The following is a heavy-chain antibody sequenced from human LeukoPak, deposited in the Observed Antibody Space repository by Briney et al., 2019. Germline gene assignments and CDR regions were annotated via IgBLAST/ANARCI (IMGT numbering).Heavy chain of an antibody. Sequence: GGSLRLSCAASGFTFSSYGMHWVRQAPGKGLEWVSYISSSGSTIYYADSVKGRFTISRDNAKNPLYLQMNSLRAEDTAVYYCARGQVVAAFDYWGQGTLVTVSS. D-gene: IGHD2-15*01. CDR1: GFTFSSYG. CDR2: ISSSGSTI. J-gene: IGHJ4*02. CDR3: ARGQVVAAFDY. V-gene: IGHV3-48*04.